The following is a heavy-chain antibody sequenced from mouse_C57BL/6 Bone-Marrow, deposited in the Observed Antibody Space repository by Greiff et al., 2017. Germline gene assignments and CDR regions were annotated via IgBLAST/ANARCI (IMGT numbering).Heavy chain of an antibody. V-gene: IGHV10-1*01. J-gene: IGHJ4*01. CDR3: VRRLVYDGYCEGAMDD. Sequence: EVQGVESGGGLVQPKGSLKLSCAASGFSFNTYAMNWVRQAPGKGLEWVARIRSRSNNYATYYADSVKDRFTISRDDSESILYMQISSLITEDSAMYYCVRRLVYDGYCEGAMDDWGQGTTVTVSS. CDR1: GFSFNTYA. CDR2: IRSRSNNYAT. D-gene: IGHD2-3*01.